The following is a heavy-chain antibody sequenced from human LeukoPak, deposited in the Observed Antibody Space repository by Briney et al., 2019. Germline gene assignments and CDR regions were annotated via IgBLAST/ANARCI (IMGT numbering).Heavy chain of an antibody. CDR2: INSDGSST. D-gene: IGHD6-13*01. V-gene: IGHV3-74*01. CDR3: AKDIQKLTGIAAV. Sequence: GGSLRLSCAASGFTFSSYWMHWVRQAPGKGLVWVSRINSDGSSTSYADSVKGRFTISRDNSKNTLYLQMNSLRAEDTAVYYCAKDIQKLTGIAAVWGQGTLVTVSS. CDR1: GFTFSSYW. J-gene: IGHJ4*02.